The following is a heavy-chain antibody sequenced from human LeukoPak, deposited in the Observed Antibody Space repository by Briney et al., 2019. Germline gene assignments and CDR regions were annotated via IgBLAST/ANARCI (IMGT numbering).Heavy chain of an antibody. V-gene: IGHV1-2*02. J-gene: IGHJ4*02. CDR1: GYTFTGYY. D-gene: IGHD3-22*01. CDR3: ARAYYYDSSGPDY. CDR2: INPNSGGT. Sequence: GASVKVSCKASGYTFTGYYMHWVRQAPGQGLEWMGWINPNSGGTNYAQKFQGRVTMTRDTSISTAYMELSRLRSDDTAVYYCARAYYYDSSGPDYWGQETLVTVSS.